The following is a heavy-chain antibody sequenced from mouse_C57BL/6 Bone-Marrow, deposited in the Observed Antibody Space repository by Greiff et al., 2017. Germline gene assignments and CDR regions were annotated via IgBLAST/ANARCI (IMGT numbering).Heavy chain of an antibody. CDR2: ISYDGSN. D-gene: IGHD1-1*01. CDR1: GYSITSGYY. J-gene: IGHJ1*03. CDR3: ARNYGSPHWYFDV. V-gene: IGHV3-6*01. Sequence: EVQVVESGPGLVKPSQSLSLTCSVTGYSITSGYYWNWIRQFPGNKLEWMGYISYDGSNNYNPSLKKRISITRDPSKNQFFLKLNSVTTEDTATYYCARNYGSPHWYFDVWGTGTTVTVSS.